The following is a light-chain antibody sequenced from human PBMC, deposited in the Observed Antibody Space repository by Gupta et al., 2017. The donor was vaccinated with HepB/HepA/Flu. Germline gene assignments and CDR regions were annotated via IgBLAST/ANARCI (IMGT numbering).Light chain of an antibody. CDR2: WAS. CDR1: QSVLNSSNNKNY. J-gene: IGKJ1*01. V-gene: IGKV4-1*01. Sequence: DIAMSQPPDSLALSLGETASINCNSSQSVLNSSNNKNYLAWYQQEPGQPPKLLIYWASTRESGVPDRFSGSGSGTDFTLTISSLQAEDVAVYYCQQYYTTPRTFGQGTKVEIK. CDR3: QQYYTTPRT.